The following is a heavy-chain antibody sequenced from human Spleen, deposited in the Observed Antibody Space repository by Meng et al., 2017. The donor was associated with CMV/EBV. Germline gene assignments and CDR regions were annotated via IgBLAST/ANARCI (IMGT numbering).Heavy chain of an antibody. D-gene: IGHD6-19*01. CDR3: ARLADWFDP. Sequence: LPCTVSGGSISSSSYYWGWIRQPPGKGLEWIGSIYYSGSTYYNPSLKSRVTISVDTSKNQFSLKLSSVTAADTAVYYCARLADWFDPWGQGTLVTVSS. CDR2: IYYSGST. V-gene: IGHV4-39*01. J-gene: IGHJ5*02. CDR1: GGSISSSSYY.